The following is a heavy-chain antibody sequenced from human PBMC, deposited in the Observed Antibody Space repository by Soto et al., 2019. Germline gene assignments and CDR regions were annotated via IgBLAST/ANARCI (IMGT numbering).Heavy chain of an antibody. CDR2: ISGSGDST. CDR3: AKDSFINLRGYDSY. D-gene: IGHD5-12*01. CDR1: GFTFSTYA. J-gene: IGHJ4*02. Sequence: HPGGSLRFSCAASGFTFSTYAMIWVRQAPGKGLEWVSAISGSGDSTYYADSVKGRFTISRDNSKNTLYLQMSSLRAEDTAIYYCAKDSFINLRGYDSYWGQGTLVTVSS. V-gene: IGHV3-23*01.